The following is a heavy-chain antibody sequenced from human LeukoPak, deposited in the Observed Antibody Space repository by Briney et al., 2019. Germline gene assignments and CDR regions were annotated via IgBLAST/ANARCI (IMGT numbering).Heavy chain of an antibody. V-gene: IGHV1-24*01. Sequence: ASVKVSCTVSGYTLTELSMHWVRQAPGKGLEWMGGFDPEDGETIYAQKFQGRVTMTEDTSTDTAYMELSSLRSEDTAVYYCATGMEPKKLERRLLGPEDYYYYYYGMDVWGQGTTVTVSS. J-gene: IGHJ6*02. CDR3: ATGMEPKKLERRLLGPEDYYYYYYGMDV. D-gene: IGHD1-1*01. CDR2: FDPEDGET. CDR1: GYTLTELS.